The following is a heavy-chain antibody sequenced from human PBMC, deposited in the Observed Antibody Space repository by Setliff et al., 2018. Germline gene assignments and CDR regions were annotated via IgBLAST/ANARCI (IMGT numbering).Heavy chain of an antibody. V-gene: IGHV4-4*02. CDR2: IYHSGST. CDR1: GGSISSSNW. D-gene: IGHD3-3*01. Sequence: SETLSLTCAVSGGSISSSNWWSWVRQPPGKGLEWIGEIYHSGSTNYNPSLKSRVTISVDKSKNQFSLKLSSVTAADTAVYYCASWYYDFWSGYYIPGYFDYWGQGTLVTVSS. CDR3: ASWYYDFWSGYYIPGYFDY. J-gene: IGHJ4*02.